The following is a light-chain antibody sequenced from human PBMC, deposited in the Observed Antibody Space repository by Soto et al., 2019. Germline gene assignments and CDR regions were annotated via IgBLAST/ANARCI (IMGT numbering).Light chain of an antibody. CDR1: PSVSSSY. J-gene: IGKJ1*01. Sequence: EIVLTQSPGTLSLSPGERATLSCRASPSVSSSYLAWYQQKPGQAPRLLIYGASSRATGIPDRFSGSGSGTDFSVTISRLEPEGFAVYYYQQYGSYPGTFGQVTYVEIK. CDR3: QQYGSYPGT. V-gene: IGKV3-20*01. CDR2: GAS.